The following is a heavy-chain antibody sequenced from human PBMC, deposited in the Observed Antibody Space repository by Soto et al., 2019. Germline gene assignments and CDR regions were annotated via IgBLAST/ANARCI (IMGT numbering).Heavy chain of an antibody. V-gene: IGHV3-23*01. Sequence: GGSLIVSCASSGFTFISYAMSWVRQAPGKGLEWVSAISGSGGSTYYADSVKGRFTISRDNSKNTLYLQMNSLRAEDTAVYYCAKDREPRAYYYGMDVRGQGNTVTVSS. CDR2: ISGSGGST. CDR1: GFTFISYA. J-gene: IGHJ6*02. CDR3: AKDREPRAYYYGMDV. D-gene: IGHD1-26*01.